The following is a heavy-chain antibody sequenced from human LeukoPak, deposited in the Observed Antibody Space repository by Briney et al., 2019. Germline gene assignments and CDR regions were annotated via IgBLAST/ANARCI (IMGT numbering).Heavy chain of an antibody. CDR2: ISGSRSTI. V-gene: IGHV3-48*01. J-gene: IGHJ4*02. Sequence: GGSLRLSCAASGFTFSDHGMHWVRQAPGKRLEWVSYISGSRSTIYYADSVKGRFTISRENAKNSLYLQMNSLRAEDTAMYYCARAATTMIVASDYWGQGTLVTVSS. CDR1: GFTFSDHG. CDR3: ARAATTMIVASDY. D-gene: IGHD3-22*01.